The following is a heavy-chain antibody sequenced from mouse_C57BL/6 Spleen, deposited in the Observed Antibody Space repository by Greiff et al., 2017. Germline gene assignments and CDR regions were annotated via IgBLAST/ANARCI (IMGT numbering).Heavy chain of an antibody. CDR1: GYTFTDYY. V-gene: IGHV1-26*01. Sequence: EVQLQQSGPELVKPGASVKISCKASGYTFTDYYMNWVKQSHGKSLEWIGDINPNNGGTSYNQKFKGKATLTVDKSSSTAYMELRSLTSEDSAVYYCARVTGTSNWYFDVWGTGTTVTVSS. CDR3: ARVTGTSNWYFDV. D-gene: IGHD4-1*01. J-gene: IGHJ1*03. CDR2: INPNNGGT.